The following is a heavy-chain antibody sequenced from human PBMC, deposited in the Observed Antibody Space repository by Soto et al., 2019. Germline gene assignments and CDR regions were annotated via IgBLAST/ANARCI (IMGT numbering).Heavy chain of an antibody. CDR2: ISGSGGST. J-gene: IGHJ5*02. V-gene: IGHV3-23*01. Sequence: GGSLRLSCAASGFTFSSYAMSWVRQAPGKGLEWVSAISGSGGSTYYADSVKGRFTISRDNSKNTLYLQMNSLRAEDTAVYYCAKEFLHYDFWGGYYSPFDPWGQGTLVTVSS. D-gene: IGHD3-3*01. CDR3: AKEFLHYDFWGGYYSPFDP. CDR1: GFTFSSYA.